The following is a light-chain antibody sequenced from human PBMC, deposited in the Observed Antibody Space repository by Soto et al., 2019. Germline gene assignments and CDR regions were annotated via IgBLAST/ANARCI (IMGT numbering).Light chain of an antibody. CDR3: QHYGGMWA. CDR2: DAS. CDR1: QSISNR. Sequence: DIQMTQSPSTLSASVGDRVTITCRASQSISNRLAWYQQKPGKAPKVVIYDASSLESGVPSRFSGSGSGTEFILTINSLRPDDFATYCCQHYGGMWAFGQGTKVEIK. V-gene: IGKV1-5*01. J-gene: IGKJ1*01.